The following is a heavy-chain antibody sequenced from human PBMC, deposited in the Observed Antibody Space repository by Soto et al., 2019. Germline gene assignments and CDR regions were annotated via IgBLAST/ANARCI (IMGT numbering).Heavy chain of an antibody. D-gene: IGHD2-15*01. CDR1: AGTFNNHS. Sequence: QVQLVQSGTEVKKPGSSVAVSCQASAGTFNNHSLSWVRQAPGQGLEWMGRSIPILGRADYSQKFQGRFTLTVDKSTRTADTELSSLTSEDTAVYYCVIDLGYFDFWGQGTLVTVSS. J-gene: IGHJ4*02. CDR2: SIPILGRA. V-gene: IGHV1-69*02. CDR3: VIDLGYFDF.